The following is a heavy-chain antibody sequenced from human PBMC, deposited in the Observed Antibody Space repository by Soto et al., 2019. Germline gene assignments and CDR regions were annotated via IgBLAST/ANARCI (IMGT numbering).Heavy chain of an antibody. CDR3: SKDRTPVDY. J-gene: IGHJ4*02. CDR1: GFTFSSYA. CDR2: ISGSGGST. Sequence: EVQLLESGGGLVQPGGYLRLSCAASGFTFSSYAMSWVRQAPGKGLEWVSAISGSGGSTYYAYSVEGRFTISSDNSKNTLYLHINSQRSDCTAVYYCSKDRTPVDYWGQGTLVTVSS. V-gene: IGHV3-23*01.